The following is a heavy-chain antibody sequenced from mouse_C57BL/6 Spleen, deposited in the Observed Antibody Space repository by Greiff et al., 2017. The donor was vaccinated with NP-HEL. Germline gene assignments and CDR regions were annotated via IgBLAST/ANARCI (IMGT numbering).Heavy chain of an antibody. CDR3: VRVIYYDYDGFAY. CDR2: IRSKSNNYAT. D-gene: IGHD2-4*01. Sequence: DVKLQESGGGLVQPKGSLKLSCAASGFSFNTYAMNWVRQAPGKGLEWVARIRSKSNNYATYYADSVKDRFTISRDDSESMLYLQMNNLKTEDTAMYYCVRVIYYDYDGFAYWGQGTLVTVSA. J-gene: IGHJ3*01. V-gene: IGHV10-1*01. CDR1: GFSFNTYA.